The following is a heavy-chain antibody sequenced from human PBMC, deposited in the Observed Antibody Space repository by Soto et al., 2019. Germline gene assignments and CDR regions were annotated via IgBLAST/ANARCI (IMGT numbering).Heavy chain of an antibody. V-gene: IGHV4-34*01. J-gene: IGHJ4*02. CDR2: INHSVIT. Sequence: TLCLTCAVYCVTFSGYYLTWIRQAPGNGLYCIGEINHSVITNXXPSLKSRXXISVDTSKNHXSLKLTSVTAAYKALYYCASDTITAVFDNWCQGTLVTVSS. CDR3: ASDTITAVFDN. D-gene: IGHD5-12*01. CDR1: CVTFSGYY.